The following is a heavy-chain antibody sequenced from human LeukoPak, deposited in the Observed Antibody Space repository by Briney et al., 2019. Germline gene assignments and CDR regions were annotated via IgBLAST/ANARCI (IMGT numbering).Heavy chain of an antibody. CDR2: ISSSSSYI. Sequence: PGGSLRLFCAASGFTFSSYSMNWVRQAPGKGLEWVSSISSSSSYIYYADSVKGRFTISRDNAKNSLYLQMNSLRAEDTAVYYCARDRGYSSSLDYWGQGTLVTVSS. CDR3: ARDRGYSSSLDY. D-gene: IGHD6-13*01. CDR1: GFTFSSYS. J-gene: IGHJ4*02. V-gene: IGHV3-21*01.